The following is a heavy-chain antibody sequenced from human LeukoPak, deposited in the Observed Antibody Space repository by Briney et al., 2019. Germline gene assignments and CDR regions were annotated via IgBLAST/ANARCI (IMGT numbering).Heavy chain of an antibody. D-gene: IGHD3-10*01. CDR2: IYYSGNT. Sequence: SETLSLTCTVSGDSISSYYWSWIRQPPGKGLERIGYIYYSGNTKYNPSLKSRVTISVDTSKNQISLKLNSVTAADTAVYYCARAFSGSGSYYSEMLYYYYYMDVWGKGTTVTISS. CDR3: ARAFSGSGSYYSEMLYYYYYMDV. CDR1: GDSISSYY. J-gene: IGHJ6*03. V-gene: IGHV4-59*01.